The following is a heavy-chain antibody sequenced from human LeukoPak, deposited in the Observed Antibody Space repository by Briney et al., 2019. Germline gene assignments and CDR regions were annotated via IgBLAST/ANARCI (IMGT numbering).Heavy chain of an antibody. CDR1: GFTFGDYY. CDR2: ISSSGRSM. Sequence: GGSLRLSCAASGFTFGDYYMSWMRQAPGKGLEWVSYISSSGRSMYYADSVKGRFTISRDNAKNSLYLQMNSLRAEDTAVYYCARDEGITMIGRFDHWGQGTLVTVSS. CDR3: ARDEGITMIGRFDH. V-gene: IGHV3-11*01. D-gene: IGHD3-22*01. J-gene: IGHJ5*02.